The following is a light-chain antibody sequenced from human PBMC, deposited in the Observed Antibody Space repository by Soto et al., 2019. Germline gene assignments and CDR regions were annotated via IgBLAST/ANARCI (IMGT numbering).Light chain of an antibody. CDR3: HQYGNSPLT. Sequence: ETELTQSPGTLSLSPGDRATLSCRASQNVYSNFVGWYQQRPGQAPRLLIYGASTRATDIPDRFSGSGSGTDFTLTISRLEPDDFAIYFCHQYGNSPLTFGPGTKVDFK. V-gene: IGKV3-20*01. CDR1: QNVYSNF. CDR2: GAS. J-gene: IGKJ3*01.